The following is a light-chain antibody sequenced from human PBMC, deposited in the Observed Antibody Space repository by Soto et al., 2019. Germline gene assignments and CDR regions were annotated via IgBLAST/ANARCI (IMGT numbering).Light chain of an antibody. J-gene: IGKJ1*01. CDR3: QHYNSYSEA. V-gene: IGKV1-5*03. Sequence: IQLTQSPSSLSGSVGDRVTLXCRASQGIGNALGWYQQKPGKPPKLLIYKASTLKSGVPSRFSGSGSGTEFTLTISSLQPDDFATYYCQHYNSYSEAFGQGTKVDIK. CDR2: KAS. CDR1: QGIGNA.